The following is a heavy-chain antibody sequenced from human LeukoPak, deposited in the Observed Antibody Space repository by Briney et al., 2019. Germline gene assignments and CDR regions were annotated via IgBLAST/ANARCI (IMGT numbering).Heavy chain of an antibody. V-gene: IGHV4-34*01. J-gene: IGHJ3*02. CDR3: ARASVQYYDSSSYVDAFDI. CDR2: INHSGST. D-gene: IGHD3-22*01. CDR1: GGSFSGYY. Sequence: SETLSLTCAVYGGSFSGYYWSWIRQPPGKGLEWIGEINHSGSTNYNPSLKSRVTISVDTSKNQFSLKLSSVTAADTAVYYCARASVQYYDSSSYVDAFDIWGQGTMVTVSS.